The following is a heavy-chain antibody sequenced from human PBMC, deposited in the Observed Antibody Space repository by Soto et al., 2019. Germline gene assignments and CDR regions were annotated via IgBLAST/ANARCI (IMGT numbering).Heavy chain of an antibody. V-gene: IGHV3-11*06. D-gene: IGHD5-12*01. CDR1: GFTFSDHY. CDR3: ARGGRASGYDFYYYGMDV. Sequence: GGSLRLSCSASGFTFSDHYMSWIRQAPGKGPEWLSYISSSSTYTNYADSVKGRFTISRDNAKNSLYLQMNSLRAEDTALYFCARGGRASGYDFYYYGMDVWGQGTKVTVSS. CDR2: ISSSSTYT. J-gene: IGHJ6*02.